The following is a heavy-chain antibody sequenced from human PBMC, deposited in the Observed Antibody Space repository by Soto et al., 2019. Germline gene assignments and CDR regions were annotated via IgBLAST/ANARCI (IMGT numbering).Heavy chain of an antibody. V-gene: IGHV1-2*04. CDR3: ARAIARDGSSWYRGGYDS. CDR2: INPDTGGT. Sequence: QVRLLQSGAEVKESGASVKVSCEASGYTFTAYYIHWVRQAPGQGLEWMGWINPDTGGTDYAQKFQGWVTMTRDTSITTALMELASLKIDDTAVYYCARAIARDGSSWYRGGYDSWGQGTLVTVSS. J-gene: IGHJ4*02. CDR1: GYTFTAYY. D-gene: IGHD6-13*01.